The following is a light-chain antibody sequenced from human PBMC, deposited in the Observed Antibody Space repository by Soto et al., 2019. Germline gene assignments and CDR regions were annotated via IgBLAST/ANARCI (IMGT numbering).Light chain of an antibody. V-gene: IGKV1-27*01. CDR3: QKYNSAPRT. Sequence: DVQMTQAPSSLSASVGDRVTITCRASQGISNYLAWYQQKPGKVPKLLIYAASILQSGVPSRFSGSGSGTDFSLTISSLQHEDVATYYCQKYNSAPRTFGGGTKVEIK. J-gene: IGKJ4*01. CDR1: QGISNY. CDR2: AAS.